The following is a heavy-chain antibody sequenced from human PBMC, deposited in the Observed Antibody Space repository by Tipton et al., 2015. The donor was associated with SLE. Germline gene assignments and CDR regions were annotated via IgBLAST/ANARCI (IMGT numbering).Heavy chain of an antibody. CDR1: GFTFDNYD. CDR3: ARSWSKAGDFDY. J-gene: IGHJ4*02. D-gene: IGHD3-3*01. Sequence: RSLRLSCAVSGFTFDNYDMHWVRQAAGEGLEWVSGFRRDSGTIGYADAVKGRFIISRDNAKKSLYLQMNSLRTEDTALYYCARSWSKAGDFDYWGQGTLVTVSS. V-gene: IGHV3-9*01. CDR2: FRRDSGTI.